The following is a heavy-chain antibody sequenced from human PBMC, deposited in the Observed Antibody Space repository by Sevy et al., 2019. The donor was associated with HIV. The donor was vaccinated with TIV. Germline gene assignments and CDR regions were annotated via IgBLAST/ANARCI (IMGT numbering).Heavy chain of an antibody. Sequence: GGSLRLSCVASGFTFSIYSMNWVRQAPGKGLEWVSSISSSSNFIYYADSVKGRFIISRDNAKNLLYRQMSSLRAEDTAVYYCARDRDGSGSSGGYGMDVWGQGTTVTVSS. J-gene: IGHJ6*02. D-gene: IGHD3-10*01. CDR1: GFTFSIYS. CDR3: ARDRDGSGSSGGYGMDV. CDR2: ISSSSNFI. V-gene: IGHV3-21*01.